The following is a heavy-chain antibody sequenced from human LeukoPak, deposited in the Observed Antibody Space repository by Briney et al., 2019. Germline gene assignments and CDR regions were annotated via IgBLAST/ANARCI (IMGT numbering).Heavy chain of an antibody. V-gene: IGHV3-7*03. Sequence: GGSLRLSCAASGFTFSSYWMSWVRQAPGKGLEWVANIKQDGSEKYFVDSVRGRFTISRDNAKNLVYLQMSSQRGEDTAVYYCARQPFDYWGQGTLVTVSS. CDR3: ARQPFDY. J-gene: IGHJ4*02. CDR1: GFTFSSYW. CDR2: IKQDGSEK.